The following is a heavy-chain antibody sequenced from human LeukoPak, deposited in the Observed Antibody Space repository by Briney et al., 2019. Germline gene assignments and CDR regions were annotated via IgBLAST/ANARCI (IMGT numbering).Heavy chain of an antibody. J-gene: IGHJ6*02. V-gene: IGHV1-69*04. CDR2: IIPILGMA. CDR3: ARDFRYCSSTSCYGYYYGMDV. Sequence: SVKVSCKASGGTFSSYAISWVRQAPGQGLEWMGRIIPILGMANYAQKFQGRVTITADKSTSTAYMELSSLRSEDTAVYYCARDFRYCSSTSCYGYYYGMDVWGQGTTVTVSS. CDR1: GGTFSSYA. D-gene: IGHD2-2*01.